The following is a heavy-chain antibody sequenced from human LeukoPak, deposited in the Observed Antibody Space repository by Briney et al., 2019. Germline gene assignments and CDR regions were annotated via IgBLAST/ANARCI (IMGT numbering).Heavy chain of an antibody. CDR3: TTLSYDVHY. CDR2: IKSNPDGGTA. Sequence: GGSLRLSCAASGLIFTNAWMTWVRQAPGKGLEWVGRIKSNPDGGTADYAAPVKGRFTISRDDSTFTLYLQVKNLRVEDTAVYYCTTLSYDVHYWGQGTPVTVSS. V-gene: IGHV3-15*01. CDR1: GLIFTNAW. J-gene: IGHJ4*02. D-gene: IGHD3-3*01.